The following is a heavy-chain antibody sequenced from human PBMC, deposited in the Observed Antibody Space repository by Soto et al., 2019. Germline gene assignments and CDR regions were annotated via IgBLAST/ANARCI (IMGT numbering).Heavy chain of an antibody. CDR3: ARGGGQWLVRSDFDN. CDR1: GFTFSDYA. J-gene: IGHJ4*02. V-gene: IGHV3-30*03. D-gene: IGHD6-19*01. CDR2: VSHDGRNT. Sequence: VQLVEAGGGVVQPGRSLRLSCAASGFTFSDYAMHWVRQAPGKGLGWVAVVSHDGRNTHYADSVKGRFTISRDSSKNTVSLEMTSLRAEDRGVYYCARGGGQWLVRSDFDNWGQGALVTVSS.